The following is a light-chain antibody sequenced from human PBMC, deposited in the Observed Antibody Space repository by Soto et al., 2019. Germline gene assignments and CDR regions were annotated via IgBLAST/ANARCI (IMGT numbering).Light chain of an antibody. CDR1: QSVSNN. V-gene: IGKV3-11*01. Sequence: EIMMTQSPATLSVSPGERATPSCRASQSVSNNLAWYQQKPGQAPRLLIHGASTRATGIPARFSGSGSGTDFTLTISSLEPEDFAVYYCQQRSNWPRTFGQGTKVDIK. CDR2: GAS. J-gene: IGKJ1*01. CDR3: QQRSNWPRT.